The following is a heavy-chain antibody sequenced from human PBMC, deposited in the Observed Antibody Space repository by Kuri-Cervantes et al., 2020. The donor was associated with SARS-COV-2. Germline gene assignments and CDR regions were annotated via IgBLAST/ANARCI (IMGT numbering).Heavy chain of an antibody. CDR3: AREGAVHGIPWGYDP. CDR2: IWPDGNNK. D-gene: IGHD1-1*01. J-gene: IGHJ5*02. Sequence: GESLKISCTASGFSFSYYGMHWVRQAPGKGLEWVAVIWPDGNNKFYSDSVRGRFTISRDNSRSTLYLQMNSLRAEDTGVYYCAREGAVHGIPWGYDPWGQGTLVTVSS. CDR1: GFSFSYYG. V-gene: IGHV3-33*08.